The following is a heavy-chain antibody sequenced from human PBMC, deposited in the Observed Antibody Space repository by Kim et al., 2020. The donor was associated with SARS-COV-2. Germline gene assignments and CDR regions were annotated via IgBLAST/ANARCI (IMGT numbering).Heavy chain of an antibody. CDR2: INPSGGST. CDR1: GYTFTSYY. CDR3: ARGAPVGLWFGELPNFDY. Sequence: ASVKVSCKASGYTFTSYYMHWVRQAPGQGLEWMGIINPSGGSTSYAQKFQGRVTMTRDTSTSTVYMELSSLRSEDTAVYYCARGAPVGLWFGELPNFDYWGQGTLVTVSS. V-gene: IGHV1-46*01. D-gene: IGHD3-10*01. J-gene: IGHJ4*02.